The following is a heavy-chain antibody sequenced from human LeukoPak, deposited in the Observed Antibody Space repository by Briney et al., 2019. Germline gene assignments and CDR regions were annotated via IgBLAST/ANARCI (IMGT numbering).Heavy chain of an antibody. CDR1: GFTYSSYG. CDR3: ARDLWGTSGYLFDY. Sequence: GGSLRLSCAASGFTYSSYGMNWVRQAPGQGLEWVSYISSTSGTIYYADSVKGRFTISRDNAKTSLYLQMDSLRDEDTAVYYCARDLWGTSGYLFDYWGQGTLVTVSS. D-gene: IGHD3-22*01. CDR2: ISSTSGTI. V-gene: IGHV3-48*02. J-gene: IGHJ4*02.